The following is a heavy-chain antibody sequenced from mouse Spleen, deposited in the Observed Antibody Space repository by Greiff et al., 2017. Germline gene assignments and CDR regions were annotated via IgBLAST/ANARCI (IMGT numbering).Heavy chain of an antibody. V-gene: IGHV5-9-3*01. Sequence: EVKLVESGGGLVKPGGSLKLSCAASGFTFSSYAMSWVRQTPEKRLEWVATISSGGSYTYYPDSVKGRFTISRDNAKNTLYLQMSSLRSEDTAMYYCARQGYYGSSYWYFDVWGAGTTVTVSS. J-gene: IGHJ1*01. CDR3: ARQGYYGSSYWYFDV. CDR1: GFTFSSYA. CDR2: ISSGGSYT. D-gene: IGHD1-1*01.